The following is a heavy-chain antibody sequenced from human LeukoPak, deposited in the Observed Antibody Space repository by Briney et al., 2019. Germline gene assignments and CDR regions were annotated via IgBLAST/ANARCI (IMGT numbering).Heavy chain of an antibody. CDR3: ARDRDSPIYYYYYMDI. CDR2: ISSSSSTI. J-gene: IGHJ6*03. V-gene: IGHV3-48*01. D-gene: IGHD2-15*01. Sequence: GGSLRLSCAASGFTFSSYSMNWVRQAPGKGLEWVSYISSSSSTIYYADSVKGRFTISRDNAKNSLYLQMNSLRAEDTAVYYCARDRDSPIYYYYYMDIWGKGTTVTVSS. CDR1: GFTFSSYS.